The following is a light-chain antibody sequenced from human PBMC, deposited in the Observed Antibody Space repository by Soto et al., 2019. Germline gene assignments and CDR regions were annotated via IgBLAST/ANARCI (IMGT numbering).Light chain of an antibody. V-gene: IGLV2-14*01. J-gene: IGLJ1*01. CDR3: ISYTSDDVRYV. CDR1: NSDVGIYDF. Sequence: QSVLTQPASVSGTPGQSITISCTGSNSDVGIYDFVSWYQHHPGRAPKLIVSEVSHRPSGVSNRFSGSKSGNTASLTISGLQSEDEADYYYISYTSDDVRYVFGTGTKVTVL. CDR2: EVS.